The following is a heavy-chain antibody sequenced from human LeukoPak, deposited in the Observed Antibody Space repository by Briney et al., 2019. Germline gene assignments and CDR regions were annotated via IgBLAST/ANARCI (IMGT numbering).Heavy chain of an antibody. J-gene: IGHJ4*02. CDR3: ANDYGGGLRY. D-gene: IGHD4-23*01. CDR1: GFTFSDSY. V-gene: IGHV3-11*04. Sequence: GGSLRLSCAASGFTFSDSYMTWIRQAPGKGLEWVSYITNTGNSMEYVDSVKGRFTISRDNSKNTLYLQMNSLRAEDTAVYYCANDYGGGLRYWGQGTLVTVSS. CDR2: ITNTGNSM.